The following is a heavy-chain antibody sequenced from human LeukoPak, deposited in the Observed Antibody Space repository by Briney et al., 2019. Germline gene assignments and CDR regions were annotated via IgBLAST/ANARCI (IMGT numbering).Heavy chain of an antibody. V-gene: IGHV3-30-3*01. CDR2: ISYDGSNK. CDR3: ARDQGVYYDFWSGYSGIDY. J-gene: IGHJ4*02. Sequence: PGGSLRLSCAASGFTFSSYAMHWVRQAPGKGLEWVAVISYDGSNKYYADSVKGRFTISRDNSKNTLYLQMNSLRAEDTAVYYCARDQGVYYDFWSGYSGIDYWGQGTLVTVSS. D-gene: IGHD3-3*01. CDR1: GFTFSSYA.